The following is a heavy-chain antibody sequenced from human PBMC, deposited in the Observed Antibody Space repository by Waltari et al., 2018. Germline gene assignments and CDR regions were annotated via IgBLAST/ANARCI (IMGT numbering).Heavy chain of an antibody. CDR1: GGPFSSYA. CDR2: IIPIFGTA. D-gene: IGHD3-10*01. CDR3: ARADYYGSGSYYSWFDP. V-gene: IGHV1-69*13. J-gene: IGHJ5*02. Sequence: QVQLVQSGAEVKKPGSSVKVSCKASGGPFSSYAISWVRPAPGQGLEWMGRIIPIFGTANYAQKFQGRVTITADKSTSTAYMELSSLRSEDTAVYYCARADYYGSGSYYSWFDPWGQGTLVTVSS.